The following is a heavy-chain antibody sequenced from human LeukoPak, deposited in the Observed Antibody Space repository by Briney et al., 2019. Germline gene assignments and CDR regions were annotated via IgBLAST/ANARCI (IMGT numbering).Heavy chain of an antibody. CDR2: IYHSGST. CDR1: GYSISSGYY. D-gene: IGHD6-19*01. CDR3: ARVVAVAVKYYFDY. Sequence: SETLSLTCAVSGYSISSGYYWGWIRQPPGKGLEWIGSIYHSGSTHYNPSLKSRDTISVDSSKNQFSLKLTSVTAAGTAVYYCARVVAVAVKYYFDYWGQGTLVIVSS. J-gene: IGHJ4*02. V-gene: IGHV4-38-2*01.